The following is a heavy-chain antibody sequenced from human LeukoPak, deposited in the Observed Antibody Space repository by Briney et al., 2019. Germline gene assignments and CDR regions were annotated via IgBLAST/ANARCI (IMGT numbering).Heavy chain of an antibody. D-gene: IGHD2-15*01. V-gene: IGHV1-46*01. J-gene: IGHJ4*02. Sequence: GASVTVSCKASGYTLSDCYMHWVRQAPGQGLEWMGIINPSGGSTSYAQKFQGRVTMTRDTSTSTVYMELSSLRSEDTAVYYCARGPGGPYYFDYWGQGTLATVSS. CDR2: INPSGGST. CDR3: ARGPGGPYYFDY. CDR1: GYTLSDCY.